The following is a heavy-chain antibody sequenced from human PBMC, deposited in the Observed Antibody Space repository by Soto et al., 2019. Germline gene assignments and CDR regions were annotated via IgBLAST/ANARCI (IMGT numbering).Heavy chain of an antibody. D-gene: IGHD5-18*01. V-gene: IGHV4-59*01. CDR2: IYYSGST. CDR3: AREGRQLWLWYFDQ. Sequence: KPSETLSLTCTVSGGSISSYYWSWIRQPPGKGLEWIGYIYYSGSTNSNPSLKSRVTISVDTSKNQFSLKLSSVTAADTAVYYCAREGRQLWLWYFDQWGQGTLVTVSS. J-gene: IGHJ4*02. CDR1: GGSISSYY.